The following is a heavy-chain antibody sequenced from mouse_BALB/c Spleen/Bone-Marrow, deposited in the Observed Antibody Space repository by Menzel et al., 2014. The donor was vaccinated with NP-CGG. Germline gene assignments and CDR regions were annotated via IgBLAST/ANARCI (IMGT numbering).Heavy chain of an antibody. CDR3: ARFPIYYGNYGAMDY. Sequence: DLVKPGASVKLSCKASGYTFTSYWSNWIKQRPGQGLEWIGRIAPGSGSTYYNEMVKGKVKLTVESSSSTTYIQLSSLSSEDSAVYFCARFPIYYGNYGAMDYWGQGTSVTVSS. CDR1: GYTFTSYW. D-gene: IGHD2-1*01. CDR2: IAPGSGST. J-gene: IGHJ4*01. V-gene: IGHV1S41*01.